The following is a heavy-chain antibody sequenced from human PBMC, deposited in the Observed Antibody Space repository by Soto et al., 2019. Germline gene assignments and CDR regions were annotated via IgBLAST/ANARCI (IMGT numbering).Heavy chain of an antibody. CDR3: AKGDIVIYYSYYMDV. CDR2: ISYDGSNK. V-gene: IGHV3-30*18. CDR1: GFTFSSYG. D-gene: IGHD2-15*01. J-gene: IGHJ6*03. Sequence: QVQLVESGGGVVQPGRSLRLSCAASGFTFSSYGMHWVRQAPGKGLEWVAVISYDGSNKYYGDSVKGRFTFYRDNSKNALYLQMNSLRDEYTAVYYCAKGDIVIYYSYYMDVWGKGPTVTVSS.